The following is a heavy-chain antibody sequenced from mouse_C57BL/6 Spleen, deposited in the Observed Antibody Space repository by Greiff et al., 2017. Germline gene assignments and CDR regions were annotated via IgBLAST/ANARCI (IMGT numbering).Heavy chain of an antibody. CDR3: ARRTYGSSYFDY. D-gene: IGHD1-1*01. V-gene: IGHV5-9*01. CDR2: ISGGGGNT. J-gene: IGHJ2*01. CDR1: GFTFSSYT. Sequence: EVNVVESGGGLVKPGGSLKLSCAASGFTFSSYTMSWVRQTPEKRLEWVATISGGGGNTYYPDSVKGRFTISRDNAKNTLYLQMSSLRSEDTALYYCARRTYGSSYFDYWGQGTTLTVSS.